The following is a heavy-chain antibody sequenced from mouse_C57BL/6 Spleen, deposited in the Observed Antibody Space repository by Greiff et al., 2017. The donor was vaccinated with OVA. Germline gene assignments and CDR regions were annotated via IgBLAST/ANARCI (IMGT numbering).Heavy chain of an antibody. V-gene: IGHV1-64*01. D-gene: IGHD2-2*01. CDR1: GYTFTRYW. J-gene: IGHJ4*01. CDR3: AISYGYLDSYAMDY. CDR2: IHPNRGST. Sequence: VQLQQPGAELVKPGASVKLSCKASGYTFTRYWMHWVKQRPGQGLEWIGMIHPNRGSTNSHEKFKSKATLTVDKSYRTVYMQLSSLTSEDSAVYYCAISYGYLDSYAMDYWGQGTSVTVSS.